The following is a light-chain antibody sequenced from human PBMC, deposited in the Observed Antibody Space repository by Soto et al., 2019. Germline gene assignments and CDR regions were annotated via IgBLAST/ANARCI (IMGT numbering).Light chain of an antibody. V-gene: IGLV2-23*01. J-gene: IGLJ2*01. CDR2: EGS. CDR3: CSYAGSSTPVV. CDR1: SSDVGSYNL. Sequence: QSALTQPASVSGSPGQSITISCTGTSSDVGSYNLVSWYQQHPGKAPKLRIYEGSKRPSGVSNRFSGSKSGNTASLTISGLQAEDEAEYYCCSYAGSSTPVVFGGGTKLTVL.